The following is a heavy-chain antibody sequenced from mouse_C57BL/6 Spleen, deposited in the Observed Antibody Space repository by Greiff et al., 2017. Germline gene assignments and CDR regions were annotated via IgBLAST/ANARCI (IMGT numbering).Heavy chain of an antibody. J-gene: IGHJ2*01. Sequence: DVLLVESGGGLVQPGGSLSLSCAASGFTFTDYYMSWVRQPPGKALEWLGFIRNKANGYTTEYSASVKGRFTISRDNSQSILYLQINALRAVDSANYYCAQSQTGTFDYWGQGTTLTVSS. CDR3: AQSQTGTFDY. CDR2: IRNKANGYTT. D-gene: IGHD4-1*01. CDR1: GFTFTDYY. V-gene: IGHV7-3*01.